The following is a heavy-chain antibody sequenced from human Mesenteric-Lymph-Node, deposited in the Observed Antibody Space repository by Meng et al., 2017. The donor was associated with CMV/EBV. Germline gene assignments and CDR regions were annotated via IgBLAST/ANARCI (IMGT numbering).Heavy chain of an antibody. CDR2: ISGSGTNT. J-gene: IGHJ4*02. D-gene: IGHD6-19*01. CDR3: AKDGGGWLTSGWYYFDY. V-gene: IGHV3-23*01. CDR1: GFTFDNFA. Sequence: GGSLRLSCAASGFTFDNFAMTWVRQAPGQGLEWVSSISGSGTNTYYADSVKGRFTISRDNSKNTVYLQMNSLRAGDTALYYCAKDGGGWLTSGWYYFDYWGQGTLVTVSS.